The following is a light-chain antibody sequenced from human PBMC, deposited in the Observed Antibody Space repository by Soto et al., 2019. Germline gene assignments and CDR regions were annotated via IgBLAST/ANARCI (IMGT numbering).Light chain of an antibody. CDR3: SSYTSSSTYV. V-gene: IGLV2-14*01. CDR2: EVS. Sequence: QSALTQPASVSGSPGQSITISCTGTSSDVGGYNYVSWYQQHPGKAPKLMIYEVSNRPSEVSNRFSGSKSGNTASLTISGLQAEDEADYYCSSYTSSSTYVFGTGTKLTVL. J-gene: IGLJ1*01. CDR1: SSDVGGYNY.